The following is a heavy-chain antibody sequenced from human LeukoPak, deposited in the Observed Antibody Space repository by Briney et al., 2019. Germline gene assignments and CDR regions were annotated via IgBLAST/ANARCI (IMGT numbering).Heavy chain of an antibody. CDR1: GYTFTGYY. D-gene: IGHD2-2*01. V-gene: IGHV1-2*06. CDR2: INPNSGGT. CDR3: AGHNYPKYCSSTSCYASAAFDI. Sequence: ASVKVSCKASGYTFTGYYMHWVRQAPGQGLEWMGRINPNSGGTNYAQKFQGRVTMTRDTSISTAYMELSRLRSDDTAVYYCAGHNYPKYCSSTSCYASAAFDIWGQGTMVTVSS. J-gene: IGHJ3*02.